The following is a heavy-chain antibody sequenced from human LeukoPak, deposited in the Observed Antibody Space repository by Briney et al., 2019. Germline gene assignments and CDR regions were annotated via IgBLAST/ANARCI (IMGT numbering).Heavy chain of an antibody. D-gene: IGHD3-10*01. Sequence: GGSLRLSCAASGFTFSSYWMHWVRQAPGKGLEWVSAISGSGGSTYYADSVKGRFTISRDNSKNTVYLQMNSLRAEDTAVYYCAKEGYYYGSGSYYNPEYYFDYWGQGTLVTVSS. CDR1: GFTFSSYW. J-gene: IGHJ4*02. CDR3: AKEGYYYGSGSYYNPEYYFDY. V-gene: IGHV3-23*01. CDR2: ISGSGGST.